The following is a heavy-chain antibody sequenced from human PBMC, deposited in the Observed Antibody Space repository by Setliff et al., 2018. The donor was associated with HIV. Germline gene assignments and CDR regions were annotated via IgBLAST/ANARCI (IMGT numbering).Heavy chain of an antibody. D-gene: IGHD4-17*01. CDR1: GYSISSGYY. CDR2: IYHAGNT. J-gene: IGHJ3*02. V-gene: IGHV4-38-2*02. Sequence: PSETLSLTCTVTGYSISSGYYWAWIRQPPGRGLEWIGYIYHAGNTYYDPSLKSRVTISVDTSKNQISLRLNSLTAADTAVYYCARGTTLNVVPDAFDIWGQGTMVTVSS. CDR3: ARGTTLNVVPDAFDI.